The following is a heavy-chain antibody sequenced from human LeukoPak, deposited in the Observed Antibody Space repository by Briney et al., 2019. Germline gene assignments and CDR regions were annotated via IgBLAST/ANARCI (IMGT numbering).Heavy chain of an antibody. CDR2: ISGSGGST. D-gene: IGHD3-3*01. CDR3: GKPPPRFLEWLFHFDY. Sequence: PGGSLRLSCAASGFTFSSYAMSWVRQAPGKGLEWVSAISGSGGSTYYADSVKGRFTISRDNSKNTLYLQMNSLRAEDTAVYYLGKPPPRFLEWLFHFDYWGQGTLVTVSS. CDR1: GFTFSSYA. V-gene: IGHV3-23*01. J-gene: IGHJ4*02.